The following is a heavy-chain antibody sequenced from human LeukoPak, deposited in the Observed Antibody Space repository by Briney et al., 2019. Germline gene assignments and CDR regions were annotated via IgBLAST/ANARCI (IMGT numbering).Heavy chain of an antibody. CDR1: GGSISSSSYY. Sequence: SETLSLTCTVSGGSISSSSYYWGWIRQPPGKGLEWIGSIYYSGSTYYNPSLKSRVTISVDTSKNQFSLKLSSVTAADTAVYYCARNIVVVTARAFDIWGQGTMVTVSS. D-gene: IGHD2-21*02. CDR2: IYYSGST. V-gene: IGHV4-39*01. CDR3: ARNIVVVTARAFDI. J-gene: IGHJ3*02.